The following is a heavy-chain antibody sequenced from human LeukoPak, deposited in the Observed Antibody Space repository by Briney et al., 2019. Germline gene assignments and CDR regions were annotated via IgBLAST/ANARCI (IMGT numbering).Heavy chain of an antibody. CDR2: ITGSGDST. CDR1: GFTFSTYW. J-gene: IGHJ4*02. D-gene: IGHD4-23*01. Sequence: GGSLRLSCAASGFTFSTYWMSWVRQAPGKGLEWVSAITGSGDSTYYADSVKGRFTISRDNSKDTLYLQMNSLRAEDTAVYYCAKDYATVGDYDYWGQGTLVTVSS. V-gene: IGHV3-23*01. CDR3: AKDYATVGDYDY.